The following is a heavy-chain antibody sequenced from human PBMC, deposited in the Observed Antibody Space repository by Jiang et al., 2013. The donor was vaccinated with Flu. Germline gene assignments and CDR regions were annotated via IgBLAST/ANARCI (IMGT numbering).Heavy chain of an antibody. CDR3: ARASCGSTNCPIPSYNWFDP. CDR2: IWYDGSNK. J-gene: IGHJ5*02. CDR1: GFTFSSNA. Sequence: VQLLESGGGVVQPGKSLRLSCAASGFTFSSNAMHWVRQGPGKGLEWVAVIWYDGSNKYYADSVKGRFTISRDNSKNTLYLQMNSLRAEDTAVYYCARASCGSTNCPIPSYNWFDPWGQGTLVTVSS. D-gene: IGHD2-2*01. V-gene: IGHV3-33*01.